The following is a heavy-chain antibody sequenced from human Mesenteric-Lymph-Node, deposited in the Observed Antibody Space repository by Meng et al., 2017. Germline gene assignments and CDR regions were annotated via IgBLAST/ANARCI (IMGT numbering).Heavy chain of an antibody. Sequence: SLKISCGASGFTFDDYAMHWVRQAPGKGLEWVSGISWDSDRIDYVDSVKGRFTMSRDNAKNSLSLQMNALRDDDTAVYYCAKDISHDYSGNTYFHRWGQGTLVTVSS. D-gene: IGHD4-23*01. CDR3: AKDISHDYSGNTYFHR. CDR2: ISWDSDRI. J-gene: IGHJ1*01. CDR1: GFTFDDYA. V-gene: IGHV3-9*01.